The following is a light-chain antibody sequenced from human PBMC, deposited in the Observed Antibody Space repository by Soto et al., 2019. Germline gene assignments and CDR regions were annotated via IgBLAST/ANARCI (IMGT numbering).Light chain of an antibody. CDR1: QDISNY. Sequence: DIQMTQSPSSLSASVGDRVTITCQAIQDISNYLNWYQQKPGKAPKLLIYDASNLETGVPSRFSGRGSGTDVTFTISSLQAEDIATYDCQQYDNLPPVTLGPGTKVDIK. CDR3: QQYDNLPPVT. J-gene: IGKJ3*01. CDR2: DAS. V-gene: IGKV1-33*01.